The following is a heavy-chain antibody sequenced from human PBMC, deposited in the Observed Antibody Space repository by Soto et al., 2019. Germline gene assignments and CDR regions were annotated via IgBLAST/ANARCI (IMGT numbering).Heavy chain of an antibody. Sequence: GESLKISCKGSGYSFTGYWISWVRQMPGKGLEWMGRIDPSDSYTNYSPPFQGHVTISADKSISAAYLQWSSLKASDTAMYYCARQGDSSGWRNWFDPWGQGTLVTVSS. CDR3: ARQGDSSGWRNWFDP. CDR2: IDPSDSYT. J-gene: IGHJ5*02. CDR1: GYSFTGYW. V-gene: IGHV5-10-1*01. D-gene: IGHD6-19*01.